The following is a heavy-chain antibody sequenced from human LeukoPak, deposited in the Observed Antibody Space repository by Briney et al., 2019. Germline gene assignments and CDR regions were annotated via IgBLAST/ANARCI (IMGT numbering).Heavy chain of an antibody. J-gene: IGHJ4*02. CDR1: GGTFSSYA. CDR3: ARGWLSEITVVTPYNY. D-gene: IGHD4-23*01. V-gene: IGHV1-69*13. Sequence: ASVKVSCKASGGTFSSYAISWVRQAPGQGLEWMGGIIPIFGTAHYAQKFQGRVTITAAESTSTTYMELSSLRSEDTAVYYCARGWLSEITVVTPYNYWGQGTLVTVSS. CDR2: IIPIFGTA.